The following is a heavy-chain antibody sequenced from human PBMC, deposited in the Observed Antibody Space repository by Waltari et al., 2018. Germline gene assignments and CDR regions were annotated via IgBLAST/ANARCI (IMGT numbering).Heavy chain of an antibody. J-gene: IGHJ4*02. CDR3: ARATSGLYSPSRGFDY. CDR2: INHSGST. CDR1: GGSFSGYY. V-gene: IGHV4-34*01. D-gene: IGHD6-13*01. Sequence: QVQLQQWGAGLLKPSETLSLTCAVYGGSFSGYYWSWIRQPPGQGLEWIGEINHSGSTNYHPSLKRRLTTSVDTCNTRFSLKLRLVPAAHTAVYSCARATSGLYSPSRGFDYWAQGTLVPVSS.